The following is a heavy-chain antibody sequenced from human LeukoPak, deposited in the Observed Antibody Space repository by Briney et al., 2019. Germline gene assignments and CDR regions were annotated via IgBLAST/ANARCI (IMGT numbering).Heavy chain of an antibody. V-gene: IGHV4-59*01. Sequence: SETLSLTCTVSGASISNDYWSWIRQPPGKGLEWIGYIYNSGTTDYNPSLRSRVRISVDTSKSQFSLKLTSVTAADTAVYYCARVGGSGWYYFDRWGQGTLVTVSS. J-gene: IGHJ4*02. CDR1: GASISNDY. CDR2: IYNSGTT. D-gene: IGHD6-19*01. CDR3: ARVGGSGWYYFDR.